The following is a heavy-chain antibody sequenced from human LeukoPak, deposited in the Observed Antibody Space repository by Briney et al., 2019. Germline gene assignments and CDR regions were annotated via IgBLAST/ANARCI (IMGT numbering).Heavy chain of an antibody. CDR3: ARGGKTPYYYGSGSHYYYYYYGMDV. CDR1: GSTFSSYD. D-gene: IGHD3-10*01. J-gene: IGHJ6*02. Sequence: GGSLRLSCAASGSTFSSYDMHWVRQATGKGLEWVSAIGTAGDTYYPGSVKGRFTISRENAKNSLYLQMNSLRAGDTAVYYCARGGKTPYYYGSGSHYYYYYYGMDVWGQGTTVTVSS. V-gene: IGHV3-13*01. CDR2: IGTAGDT.